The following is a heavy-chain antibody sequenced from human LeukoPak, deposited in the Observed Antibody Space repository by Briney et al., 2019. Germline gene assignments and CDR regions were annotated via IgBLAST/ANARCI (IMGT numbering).Heavy chain of an antibody. J-gene: IGHJ4*02. CDR1: GFIFSHYG. D-gene: IGHD4-11*01. V-gene: IGHV3-33*06. CDR3: AKDAQRGFDYSNSLEY. CDR2: IWHDGSSK. Sequence: GRSLRLSCVASGFIFSHYGMHWVRQAPGRGLEWVAVIWHDGSSKYYADSVKGRFTISRDNSENTVYLQMNSLRAEDTAVYYCAKDAQRGFDYSNSLEYWGQGDLVTVSS.